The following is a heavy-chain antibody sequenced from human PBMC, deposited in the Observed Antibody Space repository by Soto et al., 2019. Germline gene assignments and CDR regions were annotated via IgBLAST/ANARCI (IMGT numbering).Heavy chain of an antibody. D-gene: IGHD1-7*01. Sequence: SESLSLTCTVSGGSISSYYWSWIRQPPGKGLEWIGYIYYSGSTNYNPSLKSRVTISVDTSKNQFSLKLSSVTAADTAVYYCPRALTGTTDYWGQGTLVNVSS. CDR2: IYYSGST. V-gene: IGHV4-59*01. CDR1: GGSISSYY. CDR3: PRALTGTTDY. J-gene: IGHJ4*02.